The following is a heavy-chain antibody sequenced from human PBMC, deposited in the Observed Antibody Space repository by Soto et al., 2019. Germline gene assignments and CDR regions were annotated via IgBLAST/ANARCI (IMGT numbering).Heavy chain of an antibody. Sequence: LRLSCAASGFTFSSYSMNWVRQAPGKGLEWVSSISSSSSYIYYADSVKGRFTISRDNAKNSLYLQMNSLRAEDAAVYYCARDGFSSSLVWGNYYYYYGMDVWGQGTTVTVSS. CDR3: ARDGFSSSLVWGNYYYYYGMDV. J-gene: IGHJ6*02. CDR2: ISSSSSYI. D-gene: IGHD6-13*01. CDR1: GFTFSSYS. V-gene: IGHV3-21*01.